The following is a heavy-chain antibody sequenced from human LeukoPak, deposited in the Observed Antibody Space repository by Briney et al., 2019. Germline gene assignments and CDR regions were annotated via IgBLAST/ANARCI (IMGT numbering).Heavy chain of an antibody. D-gene: IGHD3-9*01. V-gene: IGHV4-39*07. CDR3: AREGYGAGYYWIDY. Sequence: SETLSLTCTVSGGSIGSSVYFWAWIRQPPGKGLEWIGSIYDSGSAHYNPSLKSRVTISVDTSKNQFSLKLSSVTAADTAVYYCAREGYGAGYYWIDYWGQGTLVTVSS. CDR2: IYDSGSA. CDR1: GGSIGSSVYF. J-gene: IGHJ4*02.